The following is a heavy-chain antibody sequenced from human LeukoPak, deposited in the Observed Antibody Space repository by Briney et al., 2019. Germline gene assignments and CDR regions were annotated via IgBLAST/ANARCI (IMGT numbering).Heavy chain of an antibody. CDR3: ARVGSGSYYIPIDMDY. Sequence: PGGSLRLSCAASGFTFSDYYMSWIRQAPGKGLEWVSYISSSGSTIYYADCVKGRFTISRDNAKDSLYLQMNSLRAEDTAEYYCARVGSGSYYIPIDMDYWGQGTLVTVSS. CDR1: GFTFSDYY. D-gene: IGHD3-10*01. CDR2: ISSSGSTI. J-gene: IGHJ4*02. V-gene: IGHV3-11*01.